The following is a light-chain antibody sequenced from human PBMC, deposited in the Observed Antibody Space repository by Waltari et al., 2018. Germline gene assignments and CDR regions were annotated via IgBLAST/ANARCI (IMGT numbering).Light chain of an antibody. CDR2: AAS. J-gene: IGKJ4*01. Sequence: DIQLTQSPASLSASVGDRVTISCRASQGITSSLAWYQQQPGKAPKLLVFAASRLQRGVPSRFSGSGSGTQYTLTISNLQPEDFATYYCQQYSSTLLITFGGGTKVEIK. CDR3: QQYSSTLLIT. CDR1: QGITSS. V-gene: IGKV1-NL1*01.